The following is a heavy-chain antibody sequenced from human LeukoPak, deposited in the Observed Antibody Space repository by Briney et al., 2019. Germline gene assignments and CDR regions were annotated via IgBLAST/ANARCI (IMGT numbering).Heavy chain of an antibody. D-gene: IGHD6-19*01. CDR1: GFTFSSYA. J-gene: IGHJ4*02. CDR2: ISGSSGST. Sequence: PGGSLRLSCAASGFTFSSYAMNWVRQAPGKGLEWVSGISGSSGSTYYADSVKGRFTISRDNSKNTLYLQMNSLRAEDTAVYYCAKDRLSQWLSPFDYWGQGTLVTVSS. CDR3: AKDRLSQWLSPFDY. V-gene: IGHV3-23*01.